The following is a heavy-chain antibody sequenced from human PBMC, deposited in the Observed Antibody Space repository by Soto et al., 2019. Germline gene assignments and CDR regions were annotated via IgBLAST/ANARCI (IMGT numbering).Heavy chain of an antibody. J-gene: IGHJ4*02. D-gene: IGHD3-10*01. CDR2: INPSGRSP. CDR3: ARGLGSGSYYGY. CDR1: GYTFTTYY. Sequence: QVQLVQSGAEVKEPGASVMVSCKASGYTFTTYYIPWVRQAPGQGLEWVGIINPSGRSPTYAQKFQGRITMTRDTSTSTVYMELSSLRSEDTAVYYCARGLGSGSYYGYWGQGTLVTVSS. V-gene: IGHV1-46*01.